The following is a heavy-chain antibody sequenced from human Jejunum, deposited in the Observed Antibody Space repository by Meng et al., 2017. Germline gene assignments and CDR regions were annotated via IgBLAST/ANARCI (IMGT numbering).Heavy chain of an antibody. CDR2: INSDGRGT. J-gene: IGHJ4*02. D-gene: IGHD3-22*01. Sequence: GSLRLSCAASGFTFSSRWMHWVRQAPGKGLVWISRINSDGRGTTYADSVKGRFTISRDNAKNTLYLQMNSLRGEDTAVYYCARDLTNYYDSSYDFWGQGTVVTVSS. V-gene: IGHV3-74*03. CDR1: GFTFSSRW. CDR3: ARDLTNYYDSSYDF.